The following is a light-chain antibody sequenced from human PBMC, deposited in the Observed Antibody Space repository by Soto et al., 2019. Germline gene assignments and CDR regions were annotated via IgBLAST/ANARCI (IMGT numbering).Light chain of an antibody. V-gene: IGKV3D-20*02. J-gene: IGKJ5*01. Sequence: EIVLTNSPGTLSLTRWEIATLSCRASQSVSNREIAWYQQIPGQAPTLLIFGTSNRATGSPDRFSGSGSGTDFTLTISSLEPEDFAVDYCQPRSNWSWTFGPATRLEIK. CDR2: GTS. CDR1: QSVSNRE. CDR3: QPRSNWSWT.